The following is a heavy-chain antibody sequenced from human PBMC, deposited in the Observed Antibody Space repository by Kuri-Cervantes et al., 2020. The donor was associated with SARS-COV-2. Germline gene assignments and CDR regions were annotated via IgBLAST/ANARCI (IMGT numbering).Heavy chain of an antibody. J-gene: IGHJ4*02. CDR3: ARVPSSSGSFDY. D-gene: IGHD6-6*01. CDR2: ISSSSSYI. CDR1: GFTFSSYS. Sequence: GGSLRLSCAASGFTFSSYSMNWVRQAPGKGLEWVSSISSSSSYIYYADSVKGRFTISRDNAKNSLYLQMNSLRAEDTAVYYCARVPSSSGSFDYWGQGTLVTVSS. V-gene: IGHV3-21*01.